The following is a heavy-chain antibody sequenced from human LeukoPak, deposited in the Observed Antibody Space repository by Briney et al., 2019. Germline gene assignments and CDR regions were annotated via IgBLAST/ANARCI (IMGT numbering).Heavy chain of an antibody. CDR2: ISGGGGST. CDR1: GFTFTSYS. D-gene: IGHD1/OR15-1a*01. CDR3: ARGQNIPA. Sequence: GGSLRLSCAASGFTFTSYSMNWVRQAPGKGLEWVSTISGGGGSTYYADSVKGRFTISRDNSKNTLYLQVNSLRAEDTAVYYCARGQNIPAWGQGTLVTVSS. J-gene: IGHJ4*02. V-gene: IGHV3-23*01.